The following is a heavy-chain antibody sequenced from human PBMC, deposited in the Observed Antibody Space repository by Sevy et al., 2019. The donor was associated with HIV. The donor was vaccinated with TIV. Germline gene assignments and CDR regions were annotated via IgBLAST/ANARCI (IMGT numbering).Heavy chain of an antibody. CDR1: GFTFSNVW. CDR2: ISAGGTTT. D-gene: IGHD2-2*01. Sequence: GGSLRLSCVASGFTFSNVWMSWVRQAPGKGLEWVSDISAGGTTTYYADSVEGRFTISRDNSKNTVSLQMNSLGAEDTAIYYCAKRYCSTITCYDDDFWNPYYFYGLDVWGQGISVTVSS. V-gene: IGHV3-23*01. J-gene: IGHJ6*02. CDR3: AKRYCSTITCYDDDFWNPYYFYGLDV.